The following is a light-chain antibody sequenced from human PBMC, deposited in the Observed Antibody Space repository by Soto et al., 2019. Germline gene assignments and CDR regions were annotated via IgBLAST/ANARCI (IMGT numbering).Light chain of an antibody. J-gene: IGKJ3*01. CDR3: QQRSHWPFT. V-gene: IGKV3-11*01. CDR2: DAS. Sequence: EIVLTQSPATLSLSPGERATLSCRASQSVSSYLACYQQKPGQAPRLLIYDASNRATGIPARFSGSGSGTDFTLTISSLEPEDFAVYYCQQRSHWPFTFGPGTNVDI. CDR1: QSVSSY.